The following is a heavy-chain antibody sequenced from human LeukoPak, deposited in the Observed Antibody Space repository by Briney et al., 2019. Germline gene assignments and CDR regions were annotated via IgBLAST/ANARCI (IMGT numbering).Heavy chain of an antibody. D-gene: IGHD6-13*01. Sequence: SETLSLTCTVSGGSVRSYYWSWIRQPPGKGLEWIGYIFYSGGANYNPSLKSRVTISVDTSKNQFSLKLTSVTAADTAVYYCARVYYSNSYDYWYFDLWGRGTLVTVSS. CDR1: GGSVRSYY. CDR2: IFYSGGA. CDR3: ARVYYSNSYDYWYFDL. J-gene: IGHJ2*01. V-gene: IGHV4-59*02.